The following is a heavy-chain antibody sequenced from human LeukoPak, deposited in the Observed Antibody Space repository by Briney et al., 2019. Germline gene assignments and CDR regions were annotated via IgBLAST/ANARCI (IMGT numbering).Heavy chain of an antibody. Sequence: GGSLRLSCAASGFSFSNHYMEWVRQAPGRGLEWVGRIRSKANSYTTEYAASVKGRFTISRDDSRSSVYLQMNSLKNEDTAVYYCARVDYYDSSGLDYWGQGTLVTVSS. CDR3: ARVDYYDSSGLDY. CDR1: GFSFSNHY. D-gene: IGHD3-22*01. CDR2: IRSKANSYTT. J-gene: IGHJ4*02. V-gene: IGHV3-72*01.